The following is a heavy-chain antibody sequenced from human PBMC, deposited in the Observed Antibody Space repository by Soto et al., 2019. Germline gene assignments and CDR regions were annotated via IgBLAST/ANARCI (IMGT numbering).Heavy chain of an antibody. V-gene: IGHV4-59*01. J-gene: IGHJ4*02. Sequence: SETLSLTCTVSGGSISSYYWSWIRQPPGKGLEWIGYIYYSGSTNYNPSLKSRVTISVDTSKNQFSLKLSSVTAADTAVYYCARKYGASFDYWGQGTLVTVSS. CDR2: IYYSGST. CDR3: ARKYGASFDY. D-gene: IGHD4-17*01. CDR1: GGSISSYY.